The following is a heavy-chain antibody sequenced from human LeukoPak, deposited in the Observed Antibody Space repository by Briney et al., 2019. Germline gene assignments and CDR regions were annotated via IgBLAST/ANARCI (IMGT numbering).Heavy chain of an antibody. CDR3: ARVEYSSGWTYYFDY. D-gene: IGHD6-19*01. Sequence: YTVTSYDINWVGQAAGQGGEGXGXXXPNSSNTGYAQNFHGRVTMTSNTSITTAYIELTSLRSEDTAVYYCARVEYSSGWTYYFDYWGQGTLVTVSS. J-gene: IGHJ4*02. CDR2: XXPNSSNT. CDR1: YTVTSYD. V-gene: IGHV1-8*01.